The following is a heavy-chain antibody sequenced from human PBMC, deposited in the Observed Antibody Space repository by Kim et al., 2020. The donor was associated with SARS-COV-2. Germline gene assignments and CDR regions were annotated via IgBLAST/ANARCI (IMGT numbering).Heavy chain of an antibody. V-gene: IGHV4-39*01. J-gene: IGHJ4*02. CDR3: ARLYDSSDYYTGLDY. Sequence: SETLSLTCTVSGGSISSTSYYWGWIRQPPGKGLEWIGSIYYSGSTYYNPSLKSRVTISVDTSKNQFSLKLSSVTAADTAVYYCARLYDSSDYYTGLDYWGQGTLAT. CDR1: GGSISSTSYY. CDR2: IYYSGST. D-gene: IGHD3-22*01.